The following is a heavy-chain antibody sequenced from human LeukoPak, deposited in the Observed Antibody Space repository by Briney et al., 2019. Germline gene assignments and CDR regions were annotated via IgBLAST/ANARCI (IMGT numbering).Heavy chain of an antibody. Sequence: SETLSLTCTVSGGSISSYYWSWIRQPPGKGLEWIGYIYYSGSTNYNPSLKSRVTISVDTSKNQFSLKLSSVTAADTAVYYCARLGGNAAAEAFDIWGQGTMVTVSS. D-gene: IGHD4-23*01. CDR2: IYYSGST. V-gene: IGHV4-59*01. CDR1: GGSISSYY. J-gene: IGHJ3*02. CDR3: ARLGGNAAAEAFDI.